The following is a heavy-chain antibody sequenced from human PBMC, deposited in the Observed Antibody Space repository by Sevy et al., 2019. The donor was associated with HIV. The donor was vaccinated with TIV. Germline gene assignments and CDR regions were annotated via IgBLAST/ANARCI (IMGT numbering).Heavy chain of an antibody. CDR1: GYTFTSYE. V-gene: IGHV1-8*01. Sequence: ASVKVSCKASGYTFTSYEINWVRQATGQGLEWMGWMNPNSGNTGYAQKFQGRVTMTRNTSISTAYMELSSLRSEDTDVYYCTTSRSGSYYVGAFDIWGQGTMVTVSS. J-gene: IGHJ3*02. D-gene: IGHD1-26*01. CDR2: MNPNSGNT. CDR3: TTSRSGSYYVGAFDI.